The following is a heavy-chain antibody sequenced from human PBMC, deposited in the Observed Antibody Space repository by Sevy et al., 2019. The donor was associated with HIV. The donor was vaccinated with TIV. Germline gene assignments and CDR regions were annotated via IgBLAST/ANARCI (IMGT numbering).Heavy chain of an antibody. CDR2: FDPEDGRI. Sequence: ASVKVSCKVSGNTLTGLSMNWVRQAPGEGLEWMGTFDPEDGRIMCAQKFQGRVTMTEDTSTGTAYMELSSLRSEDTAVYYCATIKDYYDTSGYPFDYWGQGTPVTVSS. CDR3: ATIKDYYDTSGYPFDY. V-gene: IGHV1-24*01. J-gene: IGHJ4*02. D-gene: IGHD3-22*01. CDR1: GNTLTGLS.